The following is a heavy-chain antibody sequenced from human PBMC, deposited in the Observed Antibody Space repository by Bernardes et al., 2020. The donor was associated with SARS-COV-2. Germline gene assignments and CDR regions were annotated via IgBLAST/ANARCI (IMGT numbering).Heavy chain of an antibody. CDR2: IYTSGAT. V-gene: IGHV4-61*02. D-gene: IGHD3-10*01. CDR1: GASIGFGHYY. CDR3: ANMDYYGLGKD. Sequence: SETLSLTCTVSGASIGFGHYYWSWVRQPAGKGLEWIGRIYTSGATDYNSSLRSRVTISLDTSKSQFYLKVNSVTAADTAVYYCANMDYYGLGKDWGQGILVTVSS. J-gene: IGHJ4*02.